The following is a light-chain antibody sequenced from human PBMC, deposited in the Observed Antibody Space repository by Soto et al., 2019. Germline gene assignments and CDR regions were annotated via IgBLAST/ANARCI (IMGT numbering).Light chain of an antibody. V-gene: IGKV3-15*01. Sequence: EIVMTQSPVTLSVSPGEIATLSCRSRQSVSSNVAWYQQKPGQAPRLLIYGASTRATGIPARFSGSGSGTAFSLNISSLQSEDFADYYCQQYNNWSPLTFGRGTRLEIK. CDR2: GAS. CDR3: QQYNNWSPLT. J-gene: IGKJ5*01. CDR1: QSVSSN.